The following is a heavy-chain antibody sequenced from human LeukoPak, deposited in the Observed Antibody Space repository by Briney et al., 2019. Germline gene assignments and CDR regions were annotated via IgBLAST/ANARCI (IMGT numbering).Heavy chain of an antibody. D-gene: IGHD3-9*01. V-gene: IGHV3-9*01. CDR1: GFTFDDYA. CDR3: ANALYYDILTGYDY. Sequence: GRSLRLSCAASGFTFDDYAMHWVRQAPGKGLEWVSGISWNSGSIGYADSVKGRFTISRDNAKNSLYLQMNSLRAEDTALYYCANALYYDILTGYDYWGQGTLVTVSS. J-gene: IGHJ4*02. CDR2: ISWNSGSI.